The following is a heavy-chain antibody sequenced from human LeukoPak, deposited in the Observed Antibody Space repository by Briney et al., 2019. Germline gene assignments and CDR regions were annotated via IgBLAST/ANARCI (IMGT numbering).Heavy chain of an antibody. D-gene: IGHD3-3*01. J-gene: IGHJ4*02. CDR2: IRYDGSNK. CDR3: ARDYDFWSGYYSPTRGYFGY. Sequence: PGGSLRLSCPASGFTFSGSGMHWVRQAPGKGLEWVTFIRYDGSNKYYTDSVKGRFTISRDNSKNTLYLQMDSLRAEDTAVYYCARDYDFWSGYYSPTRGYFGYWGQGTLVTVSS. V-gene: IGHV3-30*02. CDR1: GFTFSGSG.